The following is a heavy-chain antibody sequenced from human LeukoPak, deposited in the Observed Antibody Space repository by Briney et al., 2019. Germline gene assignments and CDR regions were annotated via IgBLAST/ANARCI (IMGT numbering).Heavy chain of an antibody. Sequence: ASVKVSCKASGGTFSSYAISWVRQAPGQGLEWMGGIIPIFGTANYAQKFQGRVTITADKSTSTAYMELSSLRSEDTAVYYCARDRYGGQYADYWGQGTLVTVSS. CDR2: IIPIFGTA. CDR3: ARDRYGGQYADY. D-gene: IGHD4-23*01. CDR1: GGTFSSYA. J-gene: IGHJ4*02. V-gene: IGHV1-69*06.